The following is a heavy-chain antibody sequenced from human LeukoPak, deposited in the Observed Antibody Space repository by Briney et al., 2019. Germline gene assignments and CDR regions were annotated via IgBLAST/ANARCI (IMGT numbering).Heavy chain of an antibody. D-gene: IGHD6-6*01. Sequence: GGSLRLSCAASGFTFSSYSMSWVRQAPGKGLEWVSSISSSSSYIYYADSVKGRFTISRDNAKNSLYLQMNSLRAEDTAVYYCARVRGQYSSSLADYWGQGTLVTVSS. CDR3: ARVRGQYSSSLADY. CDR2: ISSSSSYI. CDR1: GFTFSSYS. J-gene: IGHJ4*02. V-gene: IGHV3-21*01.